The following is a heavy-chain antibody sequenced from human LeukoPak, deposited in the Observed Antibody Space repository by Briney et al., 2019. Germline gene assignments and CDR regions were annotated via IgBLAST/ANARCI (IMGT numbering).Heavy chain of an antibody. Sequence: GGSLRLSCAASGFTFSNAWMSWVRQAPGDGLEWVGRIKSKTDGGTTDYAAPVKGRFTISRDDSKNTLYLQMNSLKTEDTAVYYCTTLGDIVVVPAAEHFDYWGQGTLVTVSS. J-gene: IGHJ4*02. D-gene: IGHD2-2*01. V-gene: IGHV3-15*01. CDR2: IKSKTDGGTT. CDR1: GFTFSNAW. CDR3: TTLGDIVVVPAAEHFDY.